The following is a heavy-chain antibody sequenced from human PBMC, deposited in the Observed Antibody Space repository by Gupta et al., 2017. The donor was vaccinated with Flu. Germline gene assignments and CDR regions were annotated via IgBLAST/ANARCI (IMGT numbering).Heavy chain of an antibody. CDR2: RRGRGGIT. J-gene: IGHJ4*02. V-gene: IGHV3-23*01. Sequence: VQLLESGGGLVHPGGSLRLPCAASGFTCSSYAMGWVGQAEGKGLEWFSARRGRGGITYYADSVKGRVTSDRDNSKNTLDLQINSLRAEDTAGYDCAKDNSRAARLFDYWGQGTLVTVSS. D-gene: IGHD6-6*01. CDR1: GFTCSSYA. CDR3: AKDNSRAARLFDY.